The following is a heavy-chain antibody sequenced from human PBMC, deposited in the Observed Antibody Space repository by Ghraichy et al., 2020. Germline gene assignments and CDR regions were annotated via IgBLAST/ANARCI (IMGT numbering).Heavy chain of an antibody. Sequence: GGTLRLSCAGSGFTFNRHDMVWVRQAPGKGLEWVSYIRSSNSTIFYADSVTGRFTISRDNAKNSVYLQMNSLRDDDTALYYCARDLSSPYYGMDVWGQGTTVTVSS. V-gene: IGHV3-48*02. CDR3: ARDLSSPYYGMDV. J-gene: IGHJ6*02. CDR2: IRSSNSTI. CDR1: GFTFNRHD.